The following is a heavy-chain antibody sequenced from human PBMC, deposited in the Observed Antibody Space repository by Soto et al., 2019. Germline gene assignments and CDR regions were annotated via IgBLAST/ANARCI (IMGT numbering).Heavy chain of an antibody. J-gene: IGHJ6*02. D-gene: IGHD2-8*01. CDR2: IIPIFGTA. V-gene: IGHV1-69*13. Sequence: EASVKVSCKASGGTFSSYAISWVRQAPGQGLEWMGGIIPIFGTANYAQKFQGRVTITADESTSTAYMELSSLRSGDTAVYYCARGMMVYARAYYGMDVWGQGTTVTVSS. CDR1: GGTFSSYA. CDR3: ARGMMVYARAYYGMDV.